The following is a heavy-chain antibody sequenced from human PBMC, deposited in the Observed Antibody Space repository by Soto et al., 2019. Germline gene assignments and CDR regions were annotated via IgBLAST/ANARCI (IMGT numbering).Heavy chain of an antibody. CDR1: GGSFSGYY. Sequence: QSQTLSLTCAVYGGSFSGYYWSWIRQPPGKGLEWIGEINHSGSTNYNPSLKSRVTISVDTSKNQFSLKLSSVTAADTAVYYCARVDVLRYFDWLAAPNYYYYMDVWGKGTTVTVSS. CDR3: ARVDVLRYFDWLAAPNYYYYMDV. J-gene: IGHJ6*03. V-gene: IGHV4-34*01. CDR2: INHSGST. D-gene: IGHD3-9*01.